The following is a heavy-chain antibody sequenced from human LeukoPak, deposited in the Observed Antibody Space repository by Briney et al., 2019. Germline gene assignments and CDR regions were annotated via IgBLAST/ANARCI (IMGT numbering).Heavy chain of an antibody. CDR3: ARDLHLLWFGDPISSSGY. V-gene: IGHV1-18*01. Sequence: ASVKVSCKASGYTFTSYGISWVRQAPGQGLEWMGWISAYNGNTNYAQKLQGRVTMTTDISTSTAYMELRSLRSDDTAVYYCARDLHLLWFGDPISSSGYWGQGTLVTVSS. CDR2: ISAYNGNT. D-gene: IGHD3-10*01. CDR1: GYTFTSYG. J-gene: IGHJ4*02.